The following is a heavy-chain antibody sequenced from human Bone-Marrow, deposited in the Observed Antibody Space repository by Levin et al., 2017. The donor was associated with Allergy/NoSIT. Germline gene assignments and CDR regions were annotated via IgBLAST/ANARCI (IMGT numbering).Heavy chain of an antibody. CDR1: GGTFSLHG. CDR3: ARVSVTNNWFDP. J-gene: IGHJ5*02. V-gene: IGHV1-69*10. Sequence: SVKVSCEASGGTFSLHGVHWVRQAPGQGLAWMGGIIPMHDRTHYAQAFQGRLTLTADRSTNTAFMELRGLRSDDTAVYYCARVSVTNNWFDPWGQGTLVTVSS. CDR2: IIPMHDRT.